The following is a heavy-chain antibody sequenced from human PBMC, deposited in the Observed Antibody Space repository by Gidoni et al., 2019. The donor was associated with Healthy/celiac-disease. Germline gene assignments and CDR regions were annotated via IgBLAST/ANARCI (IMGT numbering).Heavy chain of an antibody. CDR1: GFTFSSYD. CDR3: ARVGSSSELGMDV. Sequence: EVQLVESGGGLVQPGGSLRLSCAASGFTFSSYDMHWVRQATGKGLEWVSAIGTAGDTYYPGSVKGRFTISRENAKNSLYLQMNSLRAGDTAVYYCARVGSSSELGMDVWGQGTTVTVSS. V-gene: IGHV3-13*04. CDR2: IGTAGDT. J-gene: IGHJ6*02. D-gene: IGHD6-13*01.